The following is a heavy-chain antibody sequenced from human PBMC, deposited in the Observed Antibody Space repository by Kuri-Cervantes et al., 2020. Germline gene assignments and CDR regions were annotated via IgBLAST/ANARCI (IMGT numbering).Heavy chain of an antibody. CDR3: ARGPLYYYDSSGYHVSAFDI. V-gene: IGHV1-69*13. CDR1: GYTFTTYA. Sequence: SVKVSCKASGYTFTTYAIHWVRQAPGQGLEWMGGIIPIFGTANYAQKLQGRVTITADESTSTAYMELSSLRSEDTAVYYCARGPLYYYDSSGYHVSAFDIWGQGTMVTVSS. CDR2: IIPIFGTA. J-gene: IGHJ3*02. D-gene: IGHD3-22*01.